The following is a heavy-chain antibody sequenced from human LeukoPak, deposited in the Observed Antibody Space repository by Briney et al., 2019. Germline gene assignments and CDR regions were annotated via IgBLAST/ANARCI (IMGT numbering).Heavy chain of an antibody. J-gene: IGHJ4*02. CDR1: GYTFTDYN. CDR3: ARDFTIFREGY. D-gene: IGHD3-3*01. Sequence: ASVKVSCKASGYTFTDYNMHWVRQAPGQGLEWMGWINPNSGGTNYAQKFQGRVTMTRDTSISTAYMELSRLRSDDTAVYYCARDFTIFREGYWGQGTLVTVSS. V-gene: IGHV1-2*02. CDR2: INPNSGGT.